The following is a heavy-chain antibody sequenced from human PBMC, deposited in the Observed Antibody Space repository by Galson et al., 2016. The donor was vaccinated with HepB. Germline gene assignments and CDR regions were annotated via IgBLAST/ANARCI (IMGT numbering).Heavy chain of an antibody. D-gene: IGHD2-15*01. CDR1: GFTFNSFP. Sequence: SLRLSCAASGFTFNSFPMHWVRQAPGKGLDWLAVISFDGGNEYYADSVKGRFTISRDNSKNTLHLQMNSLGAEDTSVYYCARGAALHCSGGGCSGPRPNFDYWGQGTLVTVSS. J-gene: IGHJ4*02. CDR2: ISFDGGNE. V-gene: IGHV3-30*07. CDR3: ARGAALHCSGGGCSGPRPNFDY.